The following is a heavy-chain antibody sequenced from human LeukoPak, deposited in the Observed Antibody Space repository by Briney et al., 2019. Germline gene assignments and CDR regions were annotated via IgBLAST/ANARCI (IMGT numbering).Heavy chain of an antibody. J-gene: IGHJ6*03. V-gene: IGHV4-39*07. D-gene: IGHD6-13*01. Sequence: SETLSLTCTVSGGSISSSGYYWGWIRQPPGKGLEWIGSIYHSGSTYYNPSLKSRVTISVDTSKNQFSLKLSSVTAADTAVYYCAREVVAAAPPNYYYYMDVWGKGTTVTVSS. CDR1: GGSISSSGYY. CDR3: AREVVAAAPPNYYYYMDV. CDR2: IYHSGST.